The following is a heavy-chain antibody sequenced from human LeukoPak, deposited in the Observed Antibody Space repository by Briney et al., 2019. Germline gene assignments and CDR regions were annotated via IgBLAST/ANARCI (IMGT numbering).Heavy chain of an antibody. CDR3: GRSGVGWSDC. CDR1: GFSFLSYV. CDR2: ITNNGGNT. Sequence: PGGSLPHTCSGTGFSFLSYVLHGLRQAPGKGLECVSAITNNGGNTYYADSVEGRFTISRDNSKNTLYLQMSSLRAEDTAIYYYGRSGVGWSDCWGERALGSVSS. D-gene: IGHD6-19*01. V-gene: IGHV3-64D*09. J-gene: IGHJ5*01.